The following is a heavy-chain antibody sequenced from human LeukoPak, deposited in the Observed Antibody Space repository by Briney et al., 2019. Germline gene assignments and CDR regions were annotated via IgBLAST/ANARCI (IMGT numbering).Heavy chain of an antibody. CDR2: IKQDGSEK. J-gene: IGHJ4*02. CDR1: GFTFSSYW. CDR3: ASMKGSGTYSSFDY. D-gene: IGHD3-10*01. Sequence: GGSLRLSCAASGFTFSSYWMSWVRQAPGKGLEWVANIKQDGSEKYYMDSVKGRFTISRDNAKNSLYLQMNSLRVEDAAVYYCASMKGSGTYSSFDYWGQGTLVTVSS. V-gene: IGHV3-7*01.